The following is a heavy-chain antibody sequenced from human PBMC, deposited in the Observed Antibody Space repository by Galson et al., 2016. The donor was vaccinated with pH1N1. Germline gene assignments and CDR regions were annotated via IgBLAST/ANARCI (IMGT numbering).Heavy chain of an antibody. V-gene: IGHV3-73*01. Sequence: SLRLSCAASGFTFSGSAMHWVRQASGKGLEWVGRIRSKADSYATAYAASVGGRFTISRDDSKNTAYLQMNSLKTEDTAVYYCTRPNSGSYEEFWFDPWGQGTLVTVSS. J-gene: IGHJ5*02. CDR3: TRPNSGSYEEFWFDP. D-gene: IGHD1-26*01. CDR2: IRSKADSYAT. CDR1: GFTFSGSA.